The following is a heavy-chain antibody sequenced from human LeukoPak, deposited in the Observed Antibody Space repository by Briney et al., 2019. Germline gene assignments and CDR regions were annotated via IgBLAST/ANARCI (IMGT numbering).Heavy chain of an antibody. V-gene: IGHV4-34*01. Sequence: GSLRLSCAASGFTFSSYWMSWVRQAPGKGLEWIGEINHSGSTNYNPSLKSRVTISVDTSKNQFSLKLSSVTAADTAVYYCARTGGYSSSWYGYWGQGTLVTVSS. CDR3: ARTGGYSSSWYGY. CDR1: GFTFSSYW. J-gene: IGHJ4*02. CDR2: INHSGST. D-gene: IGHD6-13*01.